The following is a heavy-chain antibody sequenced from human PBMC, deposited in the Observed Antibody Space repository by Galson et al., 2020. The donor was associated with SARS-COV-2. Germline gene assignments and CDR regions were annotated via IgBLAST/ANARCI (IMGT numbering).Heavy chain of an antibody. Sequence: GESLKISCAASRFTLSNYEMSWVRQAPGKGLEWVSYTSISDTTRYYADSVEGRFTISRDNAKNSLYLQMNSLRAEDTAIYYCARDLCTSTTCYNGFDYWGQGTLVTVSS. V-gene: IGHV3-48*03. CDR1: RFTLSNYE. J-gene: IGHJ4*02. CDR3: ARDLCTSTTCYNGFDY. D-gene: IGHD2-2*02. CDR2: TSISDTTR.